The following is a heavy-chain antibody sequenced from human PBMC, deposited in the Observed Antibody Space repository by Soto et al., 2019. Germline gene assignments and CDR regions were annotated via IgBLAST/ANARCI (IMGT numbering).Heavy chain of an antibody. V-gene: IGHV4-59*01. Sequence: QVQLQESGPGLVKPSETLSLTCTVSGGSISSYYWSWIRQPPGKGLEWIGYIYYSGSTNYNPSLKSRVTISVDTSKNQFSLKLSSVTAADTAVYYCARWFREPRWGQGTLVTVSS. CDR3: ARWFREPR. CDR2: IYYSGST. CDR1: GGSISSYY. J-gene: IGHJ4*02. D-gene: IGHD3-10*01.